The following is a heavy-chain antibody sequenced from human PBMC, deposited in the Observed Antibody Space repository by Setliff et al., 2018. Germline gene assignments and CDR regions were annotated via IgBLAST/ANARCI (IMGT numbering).Heavy chain of an antibody. CDR1: GGSVTESF. CDR3: ARGPDLTAVGATYFYGMDV. CDR2: MIVSGGA. J-gene: IGHJ6*02. Sequence: PSETLSLTCTVSGGSVTESFWSWIRQSAGRGLEWIGRMIVSGGADYNPSLKSRVTMSVDSPNNKFSLNLSSVSAADTAVYYCARGPDLTAVGATYFYGMDVWGQGATVTVSS. D-gene: IGHD6-19*01. V-gene: IGHV4-4*07.